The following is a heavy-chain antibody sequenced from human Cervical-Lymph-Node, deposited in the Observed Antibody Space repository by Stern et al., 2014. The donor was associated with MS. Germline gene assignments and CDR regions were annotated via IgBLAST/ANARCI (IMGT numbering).Heavy chain of an antibody. CDR2: INPRSGTP. J-gene: IGHJ4*02. CDR1: AYTFTNYY. D-gene: IGHD2-2*01. CDR3: ATLCAPLSSSFDY. V-gene: IGHV1-46*03. Sequence: VQLVESGAEVKKPGASVKVSCKTSAYTFTNYYMHWVRQAPGQGLEWMGLINPRSGTPSYTQKFQGRVTMARDTSTSTGYRDLSGGGGGGGGVYYCATLCAPLSSSFDYWGQGTLVTVSS.